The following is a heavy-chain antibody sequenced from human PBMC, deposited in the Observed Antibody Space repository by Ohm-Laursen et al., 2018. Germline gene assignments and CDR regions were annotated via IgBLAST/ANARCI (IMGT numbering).Heavy chain of an antibody. CDR1: GFTFTNSA. D-gene: IGHD2-21*02. CDR3: AADRSVVVTYADAFDI. J-gene: IGHJ3*02. V-gene: IGHV1-58*01. Sequence: VKISCKASGFTFTNSAVQWVRQARGQSLEWIGWIVVGSGNTNYAQKFQERVTITRDMSTSTAYMELSSLRSEDTAVYYCAADRSVVVTYADAFDIWGQGTMVTVSS. CDR2: IVVGSGNT.